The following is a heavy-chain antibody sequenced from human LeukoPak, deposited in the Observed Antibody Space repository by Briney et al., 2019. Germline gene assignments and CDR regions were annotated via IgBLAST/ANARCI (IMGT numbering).Heavy chain of an antibody. CDR1: GDSISSGGYY. D-gene: IGHD2-2*01. CDR2: IYYSGST. V-gene: IGHV4-61*08. CDR3: ARSAGYQLLEGYYYYMDV. J-gene: IGHJ6*03. Sequence: SETLSLTCTVSGDSISSGGYYWSWIRQPPGKGLEWIGYIYYSGSTNYNPSLKSRVTMSVDTSKNQFSLKLTSVTAADTAVYYCARSAGYQLLEGYYYYMDVWGKGTTVTVSS.